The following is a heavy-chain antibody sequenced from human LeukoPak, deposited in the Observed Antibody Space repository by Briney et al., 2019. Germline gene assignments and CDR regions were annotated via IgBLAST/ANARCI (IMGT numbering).Heavy chain of an antibody. CDR1: GFTFSSYS. CDR3: ANHLACGSTSCPSFDD. CDR2: ISDRGSYI. V-gene: IGHV3-21*01. J-gene: IGHJ4*02. Sequence: PGGSLRLSCAASGFTFSSYSMNWVRLAPGKGLEWVASISDRGSYIYYADSAKGRFTISRDNAKNSLYLQMNSLRADDTAVYYCANHLACGSTSCPSFDDWGQGTLVTVSS. D-gene: IGHD2-2*01.